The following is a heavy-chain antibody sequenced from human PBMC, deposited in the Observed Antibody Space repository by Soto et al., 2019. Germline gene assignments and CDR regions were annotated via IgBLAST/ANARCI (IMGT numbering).Heavy chain of an antibody. Sequence: QVQLVQSGAEVKKPGASVKVSCKASGYTFITYGISWVRQAPGQGLEWMGWISVYSGSTKFAQRLQGRVPMTTDTSTTTAYMELRSLTSDDTAVYYCARDFTKSSSWPYYFDYWGQGTLVTVSS. CDR3: ARDFTKSSSWPYYFDY. J-gene: IGHJ4*02. CDR2: ISVYSGST. CDR1: GYTFITYG. V-gene: IGHV1-18*01. D-gene: IGHD6-13*01.